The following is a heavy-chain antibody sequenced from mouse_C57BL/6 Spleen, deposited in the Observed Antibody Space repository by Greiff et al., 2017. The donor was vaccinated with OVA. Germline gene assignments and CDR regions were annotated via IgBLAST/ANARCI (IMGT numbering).Heavy chain of an antibody. D-gene: IGHD2-2*01. CDR2: INPSSGYT. CDR1: GYTFTSYW. Sequence: VQLQQSGAELAKPGASVKLSCKASGYTFTSYWMHWVNQRPGPGLAWIGYINPSSGYTKYNQKFKDKATLTADKSSSTAYMQLSSLTYEDSAVYYCARSGVTTAMDYWGQGTSVTVSS. J-gene: IGHJ4*01. CDR3: ARSGVTTAMDY. V-gene: IGHV1-7*01.